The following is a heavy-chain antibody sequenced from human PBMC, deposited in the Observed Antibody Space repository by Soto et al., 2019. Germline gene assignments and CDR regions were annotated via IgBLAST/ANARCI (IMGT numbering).Heavy chain of an antibody. CDR2: INHSGST. CDR3: ARGGYDFWSGYRLDY. V-gene: IGHV4-34*01. D-gene: IGHD3-3*01. Sequence: PSETLSLTCAVYGGSFSGYYWSWIRQPPGKGLEWIGEINHSGSTNYNPSLKSRVTISVDTSKNQFSLKLSSVTAADTAVYYCARGGYDFWSGYRLDYWGQGTLVTVSS. CDR1: GGSFSGYY. J-gene: IGHJ4*02.